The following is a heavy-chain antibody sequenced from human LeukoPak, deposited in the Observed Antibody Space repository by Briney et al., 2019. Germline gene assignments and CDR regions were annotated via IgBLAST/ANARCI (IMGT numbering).Heavy chain of an antibody. J-gene: IGHJ4*02. V-gene: IGHV1-8*02. Sequence: GASVKVSCKASGGTFSSYAISWVRQATGQGLEWMGWMNPNSGNTGYAQKFQGRVTMTRNTSISTAYMELSSLRSEDTAVYYCARVLRHHGRSQYSSGWTGKGIFGYWGQGTLVTVSS. CDR2: MNPNSGNT. CDR1: GGTFSSYA. CDR3: ARVLRHHGRSQYSSGWTGKGIFGY. D-gene: IGHD6-19*01.